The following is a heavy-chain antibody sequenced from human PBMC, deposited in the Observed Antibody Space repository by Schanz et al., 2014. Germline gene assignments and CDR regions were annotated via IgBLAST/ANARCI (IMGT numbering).Heavy chain of an antibody. J-gene: IGHJ4*02. CDR3: ARGGSGSHYRLDY. D-gene: IGHD1-26*01. Sequence: EVHLVESGGGVVQPGGSLRLSCAASEFTFSTDAMSWVRQAPGKGLEWVSYISGSSRTIYYADSMKGRFTVSRDNAENALYLQMNSLRAEDTGLYFCARGGSGSHYRLDYWGQGTLVTVSS. CDR1: EFTFSTDA. V-gene: IGHV3-48*01. CDR2: ISGSSRTI.